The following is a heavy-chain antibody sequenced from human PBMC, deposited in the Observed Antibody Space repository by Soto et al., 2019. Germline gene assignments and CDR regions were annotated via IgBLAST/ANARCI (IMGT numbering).Heavy chain of an antibody. D-gene: IGHD3-9*01. CDR1: GGSFSGYY. CDR3: ARGGVLRYFDWSPRGVFDP. CDR2: INHSGST. J-gene: IGHJ5*02. V-gene: IGHV4-34*01. Sequence: SETLSLTCAVYGGSFSGYYWSWIRQPPGKGLERIGEINHSGSTNYNPSLKSRVTISVDTSKNQFSLKLSSVTAADTAVYYCARGGVLRYFDWSPRGVFDPWGQGTLVTVSS.